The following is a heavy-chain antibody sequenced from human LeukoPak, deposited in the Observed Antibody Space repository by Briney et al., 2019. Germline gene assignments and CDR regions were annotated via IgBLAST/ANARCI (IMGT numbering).Heavy chain of an antibody. CDR3: AKELRPNDY. J-gene: IGHJ4*02. Sequence: GGALRLSCAASGFTFSSHAMSWVRQAPGRGLEWVSSIDISGSNAYYADSVKGRFTISRDNSRNTLYLQMDSLRAEDSAIYYCAKELRPNDYWGQGTLVTVSS. CDR2: IDISGSNA. V-gene: IGHV3-23*01. D-gene: IGHD4-17*01. CDR1: GFTFSSHA.